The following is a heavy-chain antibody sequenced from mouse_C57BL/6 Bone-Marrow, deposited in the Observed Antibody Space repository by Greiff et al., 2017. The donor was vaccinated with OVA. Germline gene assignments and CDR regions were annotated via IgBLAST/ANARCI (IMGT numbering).Heavy chain of an antibody. J-gene: IGHJ3*01. Sequence: EVQLQQSGAELVRPGASVKLSCTASGFNIKDDYMHWVKQRPEQGLEWIGWIDPENGDTEYASKFQGTATITADTSSNTAYLQLSSLTSEDTAVYYWTTGGGGAYWGQGTLVTVSA. CDR1: GFNIKDDY. CDR2: IDPENGDT. CDR3: TTGGGGAY. V-gene: IGHV14-4*01.